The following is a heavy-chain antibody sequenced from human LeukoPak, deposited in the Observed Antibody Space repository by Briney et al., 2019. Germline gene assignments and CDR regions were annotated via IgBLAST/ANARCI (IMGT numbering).Heavy chain of an antibody. Sequence: PSETLSLTCAVDGGSFSGFYWAWIRQTPAKGLEWIGEINQTGKTNYNPSLTDYNPPLRSRVTISVDSSKNQLSLKVNSVTPPXXXXXXXXXXXXDXXEXXXXMDVWGXGTXVAVSS. V-gene: IGHV4-34*01. CDR1: GGSFSGFY. CDR2: INQTGKT. J-gene: IGHJ6*03. CDR3: XXXXXDXXEXXXXMDV.